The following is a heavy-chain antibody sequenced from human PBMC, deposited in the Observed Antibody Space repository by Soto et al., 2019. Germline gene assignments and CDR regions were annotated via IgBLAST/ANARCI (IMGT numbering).Heavy chain of an antibody. CDR3: AKVPLDFWSGYNY. Sequence: LRLSCAASGFTFSSYAMSWVRQAPGKGLEWVSAISGSGGSTYYADSVKGRFTISRDNSKNTLYLQMNSLRAEDTAVYYCAKVPLDFWSGYNYWGQGTLVTVSS. CDR1: GFTFSSYA. V-gene: IGHV3-23*01. D-gene: IGHD3-3*01. J-gene: IGHJ4*02. CDR2: ISGSGGST.